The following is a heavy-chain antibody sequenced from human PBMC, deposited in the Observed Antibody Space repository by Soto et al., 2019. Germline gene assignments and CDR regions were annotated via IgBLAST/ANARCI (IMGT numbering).Heavy chain of an antibody. CDR3: ARRLWSGYYQPSSHYYYSMDV. V-gene: IGHV5-51*01. D-gene: IGHD3-3*01. Sequence: GESVKISCKGSGYSFTSYWIGWVRQMPGKGLEWMGIIYPGDSDTRYSPSFQGQVTLSADKYISTAYLQWSSLKASDTAMYYCARRLWSGYYQPSSHYYYSMDVWGQGTTVTLSS. CDR2: IYPGDSDT. CDR1: GYSFTSYW. J-gene: IGHJ6*02.